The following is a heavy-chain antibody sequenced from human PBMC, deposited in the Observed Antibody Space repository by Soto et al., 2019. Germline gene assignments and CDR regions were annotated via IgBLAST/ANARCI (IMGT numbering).Heavy chain of an antibody. J-gene: IGHJ4*02. CDR1: GFSLSSSGMS. D-gene: IGHD6-6*01. CDR3: ARIHSPRIFDY. Sequence: SGPTLVNPTQTLTLTCTFSGFSLSSSGMSLSWIRQPPGKALEWLALIDWDDKKYYSTSLKTRLTISKDTSKNQVVLTMTNMDPVDTAAYFCARIHSPRIFDYWGQGALVTVSS. V-gene: IGHV2-70*01. CDR2: IDWDDKK.